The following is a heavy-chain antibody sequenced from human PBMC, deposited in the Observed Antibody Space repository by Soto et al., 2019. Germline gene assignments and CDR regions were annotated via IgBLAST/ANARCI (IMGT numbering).Heavy chain of an antibody. Sequence: GGSLRLSCAASGFTFSTYGIHWVRQAPGKGLEWVAVIWYDGSNKYYGDSVRGRFTISRDNSKNTLYLQMNSLRAEDTAVYYCAKEFGVTYFDYWGQGTLVTVSS. D-gene: IGHD3-10*01. V-gene: IGHV3-30*02. J-gene: IGHJ4*02. CDR2: IWYDGSNK. CDR1: GFTFSTYG. CDR3: AKEFGVTYFDY.